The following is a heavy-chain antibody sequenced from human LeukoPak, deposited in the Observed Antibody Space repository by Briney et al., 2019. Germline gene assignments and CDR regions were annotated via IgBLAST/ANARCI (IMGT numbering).Heavy chain of an antibody. Sequence: GGSLRLSCAASGFTFSNYFFGWVRQAPGKGLDWVANINEDGSVEEYVNSVKGRFTISRDNAKTSVYLQINSLRVEDTAVYYCARWRRRQSEFDCWGQGTLVTVSS. J-gene: IGHJ4*02. V-gene: IGHV3-7*01. CDR1: GFTFSNYF. D-gene: IGHD5-24*01. CDR2: INEDGSVE. CDR3: ARWRRRQSEFDC.